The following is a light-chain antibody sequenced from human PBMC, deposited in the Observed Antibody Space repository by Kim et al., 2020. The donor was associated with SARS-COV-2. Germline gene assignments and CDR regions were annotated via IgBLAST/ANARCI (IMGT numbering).Light chain of an antibody. Sequence: SSELTQDPAVSVALGQTVRITCQGDSLRSYYASWYQQKPGQAPVLVIYGKNNRPSGSPDRFSGSSPGNTASLTITGAQAEDEADYYCNSRDSSGNHLVFG. J-gene: IGLJ2*01. V-gene: IGLV3-19*01. CDR1: SLRSYY. CDR3: NSRDSSGNHLV. CDR2: GKN.